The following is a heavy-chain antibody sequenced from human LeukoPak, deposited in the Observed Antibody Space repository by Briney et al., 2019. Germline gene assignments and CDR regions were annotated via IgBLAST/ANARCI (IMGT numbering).Heavy chain of an antibody. CDR2: IRPSGDNT. CDR3: ARVAGWHWFDP. CDR1: GFTFSSYD. V-gene: IGHV3-23*01. Sequence: GGSLRLSCAASGFTFSSYDMTWVRRAPGRGPEWVSSIRPSGDNTYYGDSVKGRFTISRDNSKNTVYLRMNNMRVDDTAVYYCARVAGWHWFDPWGQGTLVTVSS. D-gene: IGHD6-19*01. J-gene: IGHJ5*02.